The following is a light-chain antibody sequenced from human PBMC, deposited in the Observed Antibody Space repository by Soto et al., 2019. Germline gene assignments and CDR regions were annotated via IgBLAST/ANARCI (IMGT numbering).Light chain of an antibody. J-gene: IGKJ5*01. Sequence: DIQMTQSPSSLSVSIGDRVTITCRASQSISNYLNWYQQKPGKAPKLLIYAASSLQSGVPPRFSGSGSGTDLTLTISSLQREDFATYYYQETYTIPVTFGQGTRLEIK. CDR1: QSISNY. CDR2: AAS. CDR3: QETYTIPVT. V-gene: IGKV1-39*01.